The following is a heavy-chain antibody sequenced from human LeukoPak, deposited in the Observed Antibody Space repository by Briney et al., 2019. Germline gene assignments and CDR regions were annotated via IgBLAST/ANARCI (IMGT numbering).Heavy chain of an antibody. V-gene: IGHV3-30*04. CDR2: ISYDGSNK. CDR3: ARDREDCSSTSCYDPAFDI. J-gene: IGHJ3*02. Sequence: GRSLRLSCAASGFTFSSYAMHWVRQAPGKGLEWVAVISYDGSNKYYADSVKGRFTTSRDNSKNTLYLQMNSLRAEDTAVYYCARDREDCSSTSCYDPAFDIWGQGTMVTVSS. D-gene: IGHD2-2*01. CDR1: GFTFSSYA.